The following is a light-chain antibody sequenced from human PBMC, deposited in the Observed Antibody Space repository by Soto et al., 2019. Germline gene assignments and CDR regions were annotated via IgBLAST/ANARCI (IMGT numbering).Light chain of an antibody. CDR3: SSYTTSNTRQIV. Sequence: QSALTQPASVSGSPGQSITISCTGTSSDVGGYNYVSWYQHHPGEAPKLMIYDVSNWPSGVSNRFSGSKSGNTASLTISGLQPEDEADYYCSSYTTSNTRQIVFGTGTKVTVL. V-gene: IGLV2-14*03. CDR1: SSDVGGYNY. J-gene: IGLJ1*01. CDR2: DVS.